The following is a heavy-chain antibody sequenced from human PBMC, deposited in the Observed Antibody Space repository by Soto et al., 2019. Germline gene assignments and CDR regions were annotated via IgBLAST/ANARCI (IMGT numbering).Heavy chain of an antibody. V-gene: IGHV3-15*07. J-gene: IGHJ4*02. CDR2: VKSKTDGGTT. D-gene: IGHD3-22*01. CDR3: TTDSYITSIIVRFDY. CDR1: GFTFSNAW. Sequence: GGSLRLSCAASGFTFSNAWINWVRQTPGKGLEWVGRVKSKTDGGTTDFAAPVKGRFAISRDDSKNMVYLEMNSLKTEDTAIYYCTTDSYITSIIVRFDYWGQGTLVTVSS.